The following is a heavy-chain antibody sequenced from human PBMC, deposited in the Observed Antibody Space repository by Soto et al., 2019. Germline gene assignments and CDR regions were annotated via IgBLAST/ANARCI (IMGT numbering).Heavy chain of an antibody. Sequence: QVQLVQSGAEVKKPESSVKVSCKAPGGTFSTYAISWVRQAPGQGLEWMGGIIPMFGTANYAQRFQDRVTLTADASTNTVYMQLSTLRSQDPALYFCAIVILLCLRRIINGYSGWCQGTLVTVSS. V-gene: IGHV1-69*12. CDR2: IIPMFGTA. D-gene: IGHD2-2*01. CDR3: AIVILLCLRRIINGYSG. J-gene: IGHJ4*02. CDR1: GGTFSTYA.